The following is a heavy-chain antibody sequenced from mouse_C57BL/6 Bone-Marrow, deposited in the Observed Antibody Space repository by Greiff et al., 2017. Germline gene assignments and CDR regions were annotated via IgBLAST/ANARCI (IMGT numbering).Heavy chain of an antibody. CDR1: GYTFTSYW. CDR2: IDPNSGGT. Sequence: QVQLKQPGAELVKPGASVKLSCKASGYTFTSYWMHWVKQRPGRGLEWIGRIDPNSGGTKYNEKFKSKATLTVDKPSSTAYMQLISLTSEDSAVYYGARDYPAWFAYWGQGTLVTVSA. D-gene: IGHD5-5*01. CDR3: ARDYPAWFAY. V-gene: IGHV1-72*01. J-gene: IGHJ3*01.